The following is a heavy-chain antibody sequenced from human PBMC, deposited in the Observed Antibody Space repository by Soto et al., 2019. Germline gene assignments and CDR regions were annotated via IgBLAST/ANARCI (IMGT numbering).Heavy chain of an antibody. CDR1: GFTFTSSV. CDR2: IVVGSDYT. V-gene: IGHV1-58*02. CDR3: AAGNYYDATAYAL. J-gene: IGHJ4*02. D-gene: IGHD3-22*01. Sequence: QMQLVQSGPEVKKPGTSVKVSCKASGFTFTSSVMQWVRQARGQRLEWIGWIVVGSDYTNYAQKFQERVTITGDMSTNTADRELSSLRSEDTAVYYCAAGNYYDATAYALWGQGTLVTVSS.